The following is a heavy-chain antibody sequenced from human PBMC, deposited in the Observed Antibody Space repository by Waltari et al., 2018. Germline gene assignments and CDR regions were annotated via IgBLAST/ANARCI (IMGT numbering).Heavy chain of an antibody. J-gene: IGHJ4*02. D-gene: IGHD3-22*01. CDR2: IVVGSGNT. CDR3: AAGYRRRDSSGYPFDY. CDR1: RFTFTSSA. V-gene: IGHV1-58*01. Sequence: QMQLVQSGPEVKQPGTSVKVSCKASRFTFTSSAVQWVRPAPGQRLEWIGWIVVGSGNTNYAQKFQERVTITRDMSTSTAYMELSSLRSEDTAVYYCAAGYRRRDSSGYPFDYWGQGTLVTVSS.